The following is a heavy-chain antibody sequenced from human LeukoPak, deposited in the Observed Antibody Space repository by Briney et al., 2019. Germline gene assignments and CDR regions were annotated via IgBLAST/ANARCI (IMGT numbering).Heavy chain of an antibody. V-gene: IGHV4-30-2*01. D-gene: IGHD5-24*01. CDR3: ARGRYECKGGNY. J-gene: IGHJ4*02. Sequence: PSQTLSLTCTVSGGSISSGSDCWSWIRQPPGEGLEWIGYIYHSGSTYYNPSLKSRVTISVDTSKNQFSLKLSSVTAADTAVYYCARGRYECKGGNYWGQGTLVTVSS. CDR1: GGSISSGSDC. CDR2: IYHSGST.